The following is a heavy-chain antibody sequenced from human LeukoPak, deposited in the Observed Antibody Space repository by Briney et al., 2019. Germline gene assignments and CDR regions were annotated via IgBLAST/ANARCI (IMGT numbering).Heavy chain of an antibody. D-gene: IGHD3-22*01. V-gene: IGHV3-23*01. Sequence: GGSLRFSCAASGFTFSSYAMSGVRQAPGKGLEWVSAISGSGGSTYYADSVKGRFTISRDNSKNTLYLQMNSLRAEDTAVYYCAKVSFRYYYDSSGYSHDYWGQGTLVTVSS. CDR1: GFTFSSYA. CDR3: AKVSFRYYYDSSGYSHDY. CDR2: ISGSGGST. J-gene: IGHJ4*02.